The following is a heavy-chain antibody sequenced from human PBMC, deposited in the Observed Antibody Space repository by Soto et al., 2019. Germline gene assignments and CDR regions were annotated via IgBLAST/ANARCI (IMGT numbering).Heavy chain of an antibody. CDR2: INPSGGST. Sequence: ASVKVSCTSSGYTFTSYYIHWVRQAPGQGLEWMGIINPSGGSTSYAQKFQGRVTMTRDTSTSTVYMELSSLRSEDTAVYYCARDRIAARLSLVYWGQGTLVTVSS. V-gene: IGHV1-46*01. D-gene: IGHD6-6*01. CDR3: ARDRIAARLSLVY. CDR1: GYTFTSYY. J-gene: IGHJ4*02.